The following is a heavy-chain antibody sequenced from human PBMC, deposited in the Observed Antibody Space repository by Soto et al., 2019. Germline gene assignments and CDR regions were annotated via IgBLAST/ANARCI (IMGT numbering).Heavy chain of an antibody. V-gene: IGHV3-30-3*01. CDR2: ISYDGSNK. J-gene: IGHJ4*02. D-gene: IGHD6-13*01. CDR3: AGEGRGAAAGSYDY. Sequence: QVQLVESGGGVVQPGRSLRLSCAASGFTFSSYAMHWVRQAPGKGLEWVAVISYDGSNKYYADSVKGRFTISRDNSKNTRYLEMNSLRAVDTAVYYCAGEGRGAAAGSYDYWGQGTLVTVSS. CDR1: GFTFSSYA.